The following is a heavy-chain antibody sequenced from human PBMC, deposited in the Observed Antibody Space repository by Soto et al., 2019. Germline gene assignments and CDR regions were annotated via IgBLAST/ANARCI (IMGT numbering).Heavy chain of an antibody. CDR1: GDSVASNSAA. D-gene: IGHD1-26*01. V-gene: IGHV6-1*01. CDR2: TYYRSKWYN. CDR3: VASFKWNYFDY. Sequence: SQTLSLTCVISGDSVASNSAACNWIRQSPSRGLEWLGRTYYRSKWYNTYALSVKSRISINPDTPKNQVSLQLNSVTPDDTAIYYCVASFKWNYFDYWGQGILVTVS. J-gene: IGHJ4*02.